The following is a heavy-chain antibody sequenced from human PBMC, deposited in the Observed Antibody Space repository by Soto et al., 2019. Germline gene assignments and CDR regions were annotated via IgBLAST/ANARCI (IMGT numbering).Heavy chain of an antibody. J-gene: IGHJ6*03. CDR1: GYSFTNYG. V-gene: IGHV1-18*01. CDR3: ARDRGVAPPVAGNTHYYYYMDV. CDR2: ISAFNGNT. D-gene: IGHD6-19*01. Sequence: QDQLLQSGAEVKKPGASVTVSCKASGYSFTNYGITWVRQAPAQGLEWMGWISAFNGNTHYAQKLQGRVTMTTDASTSTAYMQLRSLRSDDTAVYYCARDRGVAPPVAGNTHYYYYMDVWGKGTTVTVSS.